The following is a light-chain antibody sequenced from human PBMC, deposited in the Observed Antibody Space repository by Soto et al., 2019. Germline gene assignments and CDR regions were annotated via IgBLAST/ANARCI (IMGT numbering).Light chain of an antibody. J-gene: IGKJ2*01. CDR2: VAS. CDR1: QSVSSSY. Sequence: EIVLTQSPGTLSLSPGERATLSCRASQSVSSSYLAWYQQKPGQAPRLLIYVASSRATGIPDRFSGSGSGTDFTLTISRLEPDDFAVYYCQQYGSSPLHTFGQGTKLEIK. CDR3: QQYGSSPLHT. V-gene: IGKV3-20*01.